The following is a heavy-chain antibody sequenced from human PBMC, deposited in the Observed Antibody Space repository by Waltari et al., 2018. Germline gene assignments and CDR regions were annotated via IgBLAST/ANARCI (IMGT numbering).Heavy chain of an antibody. J-gene: IGHJ6*02. CDR3: ARSPSRSGIDYYYGLDV. V-gene: IGHV3-53*01. Sequence: EVQMVESGGGLIQPGGCLRLSCAVSGFTVRSNYMNWVRQAPGKGLEWVSVIYGGDRTYYADSVKGRFTISRDNSKNTLYLQMNSLRAEDTAVYYCARSPSRSGIDYYYGLDVWGQGTTVTVSS. CDR1: GFTVRSNY. CDR2: IYGGDRT. D-gene: IGHD3-3*01.